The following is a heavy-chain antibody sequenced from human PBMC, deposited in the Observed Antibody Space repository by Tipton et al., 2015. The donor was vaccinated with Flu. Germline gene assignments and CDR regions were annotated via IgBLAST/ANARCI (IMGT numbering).Heavy chain of an antibody. V-gene: IGHV3-7*01. Sequence: SLRLSCAASGFTFSSYWMSWVRQAPGKGLEWVANIKQDGSATYYVDSVKGRFTISRDNAKNSLYLQMNSLRAEDTAVYYCARVAEYGDTGYFDYWGQGTLVTVSS. CDR1: GFTFSSYW. D-gene: IGHD4-17*01. J-gene: IGHJ4*02. CDR2: IKQDGSAT. CDR3: ARVAEYGDTGYFDY.